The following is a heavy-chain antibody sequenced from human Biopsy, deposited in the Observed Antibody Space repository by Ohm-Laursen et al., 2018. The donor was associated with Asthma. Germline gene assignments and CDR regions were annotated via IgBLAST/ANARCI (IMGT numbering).Heavy chain of an antibody. V-gene: IGHV1-18*01. CDR2: ISVYNGNT. CDR1: GYTFNSAG. J-gene: IGHJ6*02. D-gene: IGHD3-10*01. Sequence: SSVKVSCKTSGYTFNSAGITWARQAPGQGLEWMGWISVYNGNTKVAQKLQDRVTMMTDTSTSTAYMELRSLRSDDTAVYFCARAVDYSHYYGIDVWGQGTTVTVS. CDR3: ARAVDYSHYYGIDV.